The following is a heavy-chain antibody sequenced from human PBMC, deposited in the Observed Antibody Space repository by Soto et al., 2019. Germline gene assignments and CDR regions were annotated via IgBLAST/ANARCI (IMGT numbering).Heavy chain of an antibody. CDR1: GFAFTNYG. Sequence: QVQVVESGGNIVQPGTSLRLSCAASGFAFTNYGIHWVRQAPGKGLEWVAHISNDGGKKFYADSVKGRFTISRDNSENTVYLHMTSLIPDDTAVFYCARDVAMRTGFGLGYWGQGTLVTVSS. J-gene: IGHJ4*02. D-gene: IGHD3-16*01. CDR2: ISNDGGKK. V-gene: IGHV3-30*03. CDR3: ARDVAMRTGFGLGY.